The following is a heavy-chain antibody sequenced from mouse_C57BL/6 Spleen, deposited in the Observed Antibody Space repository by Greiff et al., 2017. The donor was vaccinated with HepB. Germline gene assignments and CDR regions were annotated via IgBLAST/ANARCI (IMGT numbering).Heavy chain of an antibody. D-gene: IGHD2-4*01. J-gene: IGHJ4*01. Sequence: QVQLQQSGPELVKPGASVKISCKASGYAFSSSWMNWVKQRPGKGLEWIGRIYPGDGDTNYNGKFKGKATLTADKSSSTAYMTLSSLTSEDSAVYVYARGGLRGAMDYWGQGTSVTVSS. CDR3: ARGGLRGAMDY. CDR2: IYPGDGDT. CDR1: GYAFSSSW. V-gene: IGHV1-82*01.